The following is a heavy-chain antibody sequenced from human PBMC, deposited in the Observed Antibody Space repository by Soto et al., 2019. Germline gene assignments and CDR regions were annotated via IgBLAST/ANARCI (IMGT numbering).Heavy chain of an antibody. CDR1: GFTFSSHW. J-gene: IGHJ4*02. CDR2: INQDGSEK. Sequence: GGSLRLSCAASGFTFSSHWMSWVRQAPGKGLEWVANINQDGSEKHYVDSLKGRFTISRDNAKNSLYLQMNSLRGEDTAVYYCARDHVVPGIIWDYWGKGILVTVSS. D-gene: IGHD3-10*01. CDR3: ARDHVVPGIIWDY. V-gene: IGHV3-7*01.